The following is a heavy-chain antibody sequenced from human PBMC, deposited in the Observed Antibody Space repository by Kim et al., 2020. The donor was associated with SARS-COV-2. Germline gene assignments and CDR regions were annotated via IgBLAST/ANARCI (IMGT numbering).Heavy chain of an antibody. V-gene: IGHV3-7*01. Sequence: GGSLRLFCAASGFTFSSYWMSWVRQAPGKGLEWVAIIKEDGSDRYYVDSVKGRFTISRDNAQNPLYLHMNSLRAEDTAVYYCARGGTILWGHGTLVTVSS. D-gene: IGHD3-9*01. CDR1: GFTFSSYW. J-gene: IGHJ2*01. CDR3: ARGGTIL. CDR2: IKEDGSDR.